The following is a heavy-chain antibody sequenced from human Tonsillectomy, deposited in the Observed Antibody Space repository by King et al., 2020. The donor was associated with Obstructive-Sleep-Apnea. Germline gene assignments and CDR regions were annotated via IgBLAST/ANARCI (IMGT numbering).Heavy chain of an antibody. Sequence: VQLQESGPGLVKPSQTLSLTCAVSGGSISSGGYSWSWIRQPPGKGLEWIGYIYYSGSTYYNPSLKSRVTISVDTSKNQFSLKLSSVTAADTAVYYCARAPLHSSSWYVSGPFNGWGQGTLVTVSS. J-gene: IGHJ4*02. CDR3: ARAPLHSSSWYVSGPFNG. D-gene: IGHD6-13*01. CDR1: GGSISSGGYS. CDR2: IYYSGST. V-gene: IGHV4-30-4*07.